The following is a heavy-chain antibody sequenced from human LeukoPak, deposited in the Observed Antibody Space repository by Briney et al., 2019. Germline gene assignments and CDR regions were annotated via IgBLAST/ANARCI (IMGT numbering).Heavy chain of an antibody. CDR1: RGTFNNYA. D-gene: IGHD3-22*01. J-gene: IGHJ4*02. CDR2: IIPIFGTA. CDR3: ARVLSENYYDSSGPMGY. V-gene: IGHV1-69*13. Sequence: ASVKVSCKTSRGTFNNYAISWVRQAPGQGLEWMGGIIPIFGTASYAQKFQGRVTITADESTSTAYMELSSLRSEDTAVYYCARVLSENYYDSSGPMGYWGQGTLVTVSS.